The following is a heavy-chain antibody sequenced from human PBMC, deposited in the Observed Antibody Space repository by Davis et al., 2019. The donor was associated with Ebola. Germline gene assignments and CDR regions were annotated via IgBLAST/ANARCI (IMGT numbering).Heavy chain of an antibody. J-gene: IGHJ4*02. CDR2: IYHSGST. CDR1: GGSISSGGYS. D-gene: IGHD3-10*01. CDR3: ARHGSGSS. Sequence: LRLSCAVSGGSISSGGYSWSWIRQPPGKGLEWIGYIYHSGSTYYNPSLKSRVTISVDTSKNQFSLKLSSVTAADTAVYYCARHGSGSSWGQGTLVTVSS. V-gene: IGHV4-30-2*01.